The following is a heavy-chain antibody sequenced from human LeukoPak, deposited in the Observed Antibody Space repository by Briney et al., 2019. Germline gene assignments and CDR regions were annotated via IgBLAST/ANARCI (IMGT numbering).Heavy chain of an antibody. V-gene: IGHV3-23*01. J-gene: IGHJ6*03. Sequence: PGGSLRLSCAASGFTFSSYAMSWVRQAPGKRLEGVSAISGSGGSTYYADSVKGRFTISRDNSKNTLYLQMNSLRAEDTAVYYCARRGWSALYYYYYYYMDVWGKGTTVTVSS. CDR1: GFTFSSYA. CDR2: ISGSGGST. D-gene: IGHD2-15*01. CDR3: ARRGWSALYYYYYYYMDV.